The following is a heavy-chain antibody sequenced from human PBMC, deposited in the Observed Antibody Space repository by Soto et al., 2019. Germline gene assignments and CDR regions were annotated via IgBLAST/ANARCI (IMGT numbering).Heavy chain of an antibody. CDR1: GYITSCYW. CDR2: IDPSYFYT. Sequence: PGAAQTISCNASGYITSCYWISLVRKTPPKDLEWMGRIDPSYFYTTYRPSFQGHVTITGDKSISTAYLQLSSLRAWDTAMYYCARRYSSRWYRDFFDCWGQGTLGTVSS. D-gene: IGHD6-13*01. V-gene: IGHV5-10-1*01. J-gene: IGHJ4*02. CDR3: ARRYSSRWYRDFFDC.